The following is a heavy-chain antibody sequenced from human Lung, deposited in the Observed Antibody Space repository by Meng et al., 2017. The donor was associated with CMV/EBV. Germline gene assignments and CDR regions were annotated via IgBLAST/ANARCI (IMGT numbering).Heavy chain of an antibody. CDR1: GFRFSSYE. Sequence: GGSLRLXCAASGFRFSSYEINWVRQTPGKGLEWVSYISGSGDTTNYADSVKGRFTISRDNAKNSLYLQMNSLRTEDTAVYYCAGESGPMGGNYYYGLDVWXQGTTVTVSS. J-gene: IGHJ6*02. CDR3: AGESGPMGGNYYYGLDV. CDR2: ISGSGDTT. D-gene: IGHD3-3*01. V-gene: IGHV3-48*03.